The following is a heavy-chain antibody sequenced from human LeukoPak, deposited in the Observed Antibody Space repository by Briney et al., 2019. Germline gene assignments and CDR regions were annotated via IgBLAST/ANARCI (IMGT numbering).Heavy chain of an antibody. D-gene: IGHD3-16*02. V-gene: IGHV1-2*02. CDR2: INPNSGGT. J-gene: IGHJ4*02. Sequence: ASVKVSCKASGYTFTGYYMHWVRQAPGQGLECMGWINPNSGGTNYAQKFQGRVTMTRDTSISTAYMELSRLRSDDTAVYYCAREGNYVWGSYRYTDYWGQGTLVTVSS. CDR1: GYTFTGYY. CDR3: AREGNYVWGSYRYTDY.